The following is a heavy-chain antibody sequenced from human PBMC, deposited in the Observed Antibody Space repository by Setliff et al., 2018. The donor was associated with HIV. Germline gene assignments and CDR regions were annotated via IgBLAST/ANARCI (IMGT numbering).Heavy chain of an antibody. J-gene: IGHJ5*02. Sequence: PSETLSLTCTVSGYSISSAYYWGWIRQPPGKGLEWIGSIHHSGSTYYNPSLKSRVTISVDTSKKQYSLKLSSVTAADTAVYYCARDVRPLSDSSGYFFAWGQGTLVTVSS. CDR1: GYSISSAYY. D-gene: IGHD3-22*01. V-gene: IGHV4-38-2*02. CDR3: ARDVRPLSDSSGYFFA. CDR2: IHHSGST.